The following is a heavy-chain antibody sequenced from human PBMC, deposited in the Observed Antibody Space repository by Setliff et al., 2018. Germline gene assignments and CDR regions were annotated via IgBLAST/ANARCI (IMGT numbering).Heavy chain of an antibody. J-gene: IGHJ4*02. CDR1: GGSISSGDYY. V-gene: IGHV4-30-4*02. CDR2: IYYSGST. Sequence: SSETLSLTCTVSGGSISSGDYYWSWIRQPPGKGLEWIGYIYYSGSTYYNPSLKSRVTISVDPSKNQFSLKLSSVTAADTAVYYCAREVAVAGLDYWGQGTLVTVSS. D-gene: IGHD6-19*01. CDR3: AREVAVAGLDY.